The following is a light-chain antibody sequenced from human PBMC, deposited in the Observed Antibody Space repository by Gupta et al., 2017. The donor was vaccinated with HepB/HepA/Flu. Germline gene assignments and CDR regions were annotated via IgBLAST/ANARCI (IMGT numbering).Light chain of an antibody. Sequence: QSALTQPASVSGSPGQSITISCTGTSSDVGGYNYVSWYQHHPGKAPKPMIYDVSNRPSGVSNRFSGSKSGNTASLTISGLQAEDEADYYCTSYTSSSTLGVFGTGTKVTVL. CDR2: DVS. CDR1: SSDVGGYNY. CDR3: TSYTSSSTLGV. J-gene: IGLJ1*01. V-gene: IGLV2-14*03.